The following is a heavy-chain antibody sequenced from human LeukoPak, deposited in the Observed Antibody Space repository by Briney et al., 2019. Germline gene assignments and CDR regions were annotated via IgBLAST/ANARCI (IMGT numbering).Heavy chain of an antibody. J-gene: IGHJ6*02. CDR2: IIPILGIA. D-gene: IGHD3-3*01. CDR3: ARADREWRQRDLDYGMDV. Sequence: SVKVSCKASGGTFSSYAISWVRQAPGQGLEWMGRIIPILGIANYAQKFQGRVTITADKSTSTAYMELSSLRSEDTAVYYCARADREWRQRDLDYGMDVWGQGTTVTVSS. V-gene: IGHV1-69*04. CDR1: GGTFSSYA.